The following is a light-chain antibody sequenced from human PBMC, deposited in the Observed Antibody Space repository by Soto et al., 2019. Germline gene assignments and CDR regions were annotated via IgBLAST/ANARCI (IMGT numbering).Light chain of an antibody. CDR2: GAS. J-gene: IGKJ1*01. V-gene: IGKV3-15*01. CDR1: QSVGSN. Sequence: DIXMTQSAASLXVSPGEGANLXCRASQSVGSNVAWYQQRAGQARRHLIYGASTRATGIPARFSGSVSGTECTLTISSLQSEDFVVDYCQQYNNWTFGQGTKVDIK. CDR3: QQYNNWT.